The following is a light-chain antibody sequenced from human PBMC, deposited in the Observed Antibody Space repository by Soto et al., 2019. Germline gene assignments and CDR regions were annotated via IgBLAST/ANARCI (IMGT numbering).Light chain of an antibody. J-gene: IGKJ1*01. CDR1: QSISSY. CDR3: QQSYSTPQP. V-gene: IGKV1-39*01. CDR2: AAS. Sequence: DIQMTQSPSSLSASVGDRVTITCRASQSISSYLNWYQQKPGKAPKLLIYAASSLQSGVPSRFSGSGSGTDFNLTISSLQPEDFATYYCQQSYSTPQPFGQGTKVEIK.